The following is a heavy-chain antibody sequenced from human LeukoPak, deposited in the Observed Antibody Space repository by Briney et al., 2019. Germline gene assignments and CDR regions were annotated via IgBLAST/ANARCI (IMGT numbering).Heavy chain of an antibody. V-gene: IGHV4-34*01. CDR2: INHSGST. CDR3: ARGPFRGDQGEFDY. J-gene: IGHJ4*02. CDR1: GGSFSGYY. Sequence: PSETLPLTCAVYGGSFSGYYWSWIRQPPGKGLEWIGEINHSGSTNYNPSLKSRVTISVDTSKNQFSLKLSSVTAADTAVYYCARGPFRGDQGEFDYWGQGTLVTVSS. D-gene: IGHD3-10*01.